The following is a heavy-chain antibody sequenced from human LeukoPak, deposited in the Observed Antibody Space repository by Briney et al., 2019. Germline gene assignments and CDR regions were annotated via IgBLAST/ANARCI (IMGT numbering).Heavy chain of an antibody. CDR2: ISSSSSYI. CDR3: ARVIAAAGYFDY. D-gene: IGHD6-13*01. CDR1: GFTFSSYS. J-gene: IGHJ4*02. Sequence: GGSLRLSCAASGFTFSSYSMNWVRQAPGKGLEWVSYISSSSSYIYYADSVKGRFTISRDNAKNSLYLQMNSLRAEDTAVYYCARVIAAAGYFDYWGQGTLVTVSS. V-gene: IGHV3-21*01.